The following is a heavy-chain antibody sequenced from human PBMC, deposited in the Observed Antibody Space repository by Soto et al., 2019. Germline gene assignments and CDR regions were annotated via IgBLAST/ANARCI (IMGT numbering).Heavy chain of an antibody. Sequence: GGSLRLSCAASGFIFSSYSMSWVRQAPGKGLEWVSAISGGGDSTYYADSVKGRFTISKDNSKNTLYLQMNSLTAEDTAVYYCAKGQKTFDYWGQGTLVTVSS. V-gene: IGHV3-23*01. CDR3: AKGQKTFDY. CDR2: ISGGGDST. J-gene: IGHJ4*02. CDR1: GFIFSSYS.